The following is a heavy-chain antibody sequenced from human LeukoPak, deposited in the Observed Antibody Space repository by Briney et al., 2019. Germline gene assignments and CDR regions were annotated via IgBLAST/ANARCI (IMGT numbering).Heavy chain of an antibody. D-gene: IGHD6-6*01. CDR1: GFTFINAW. CDR2: MKSKTDGGTT. CDR3: TTVAARRFEY. Sequence: GGSLRLSCAASGFTFINAWMTWVRQAPGKGLEWVGRMKSKTDGGTTDYAAPVKGRFTISRDDSKNTLYLQINSPKTEDTAVYYCTTVAARRFEYWGQGTLVTVSS. J-gene: IGHJ4*02. V-gene: IGHV3-15*01.